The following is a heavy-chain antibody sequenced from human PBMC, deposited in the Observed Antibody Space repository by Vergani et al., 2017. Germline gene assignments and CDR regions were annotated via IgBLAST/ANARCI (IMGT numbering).Heavy chain of an antibody. J-gene: IGHJ4*02. V-gene: IGHV1-69*06. CDR2: IIPIFGTA. CDR3: AREGYQPQAGWDYDYYFDY. Sequence: QVQLVQSGAEVKKPGSSVKVSCKASGGTFSSYAISWVRQAPGQGLEWMGGIIPIFGTANYAQKFQGRVTITADKSTSTAYMELSSLRSEDTAVYYCAREGYQPQAGWDYDYYFDYWGQGTLVTVSS. D-gene: IGHD2-2*01. CDR1: GGTFSSYA.